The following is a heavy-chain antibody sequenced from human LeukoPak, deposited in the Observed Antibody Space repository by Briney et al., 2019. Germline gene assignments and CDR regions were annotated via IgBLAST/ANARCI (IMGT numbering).Heavy chain of an antibody. J-gene: IGHJ6*03. D-gene: IGHD5-18*01. Sequence: ASVKVSCKASGYTFTSYAMNWVRQAPGQGLEWMGWINPNSGGTNYAQKFQGRVTMTRDTSISTAYMELSRLRSDDTAVYYCAREFTAMVLAYYMDVWGKGTTVTVSS. CDR2: INPNSGGT. V-gene: IGHV1-2*02. CDR1: GYTFTSYA. CDR3: AREFTAMVLAYYMDV.